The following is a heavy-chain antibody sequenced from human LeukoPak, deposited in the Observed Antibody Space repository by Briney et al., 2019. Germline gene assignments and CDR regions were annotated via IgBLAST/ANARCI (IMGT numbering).Heavy chain of an antibody. CDR1: GFTFSSYS. J-gene: IGHJ4*02. CDR3: ARDRGTTVVTRGRPFDY. D-gene: IGHD4-23*01. V-gene: IGHV3-48*01. Sequence: GGSLRLSCAASGFTFSSYSMNWVRQAPGKGLEWVSSISSSSSTIYYADSVKGRFTISRDNSKNTLYLQMNSLRAEDTAVYYCARDRGTTVVTRGRPFDYWGQGTLVTVSS. CDR2: ISSSSSTI.